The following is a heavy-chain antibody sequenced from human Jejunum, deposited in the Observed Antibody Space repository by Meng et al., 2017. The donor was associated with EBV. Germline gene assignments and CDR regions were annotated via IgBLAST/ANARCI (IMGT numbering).Heavy chain of an antibody. CDR1: GGSIRSSNW. CDR2: IDHSGTT. D-gene: IGHD2-21*01. J-gene: IGHJ5*02. V-gene: IGHV4-4*02. Sequence: QVQLQDSGPGLVKPAGTLSLTCTVSGGSIRSSNWWSWVRQPPGKGLEWIGEIDHSGTTNYNPSLKSRVTISVDNSKNQFSLKLTSVTAADTAVYYCGSNGVIGPRDGVDPWGQGTLVTVSS. CDR3: GSNGVIGPRDGVDP.